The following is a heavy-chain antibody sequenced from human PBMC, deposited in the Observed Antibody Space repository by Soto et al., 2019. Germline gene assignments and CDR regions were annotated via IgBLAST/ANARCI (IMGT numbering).Heavy chain of an antibody. Sequence: LRLSCAASGFTFSSYAMSWVRQAPGKGLEWVSAISGSGGSTYYADSVKGRFTISRDNSKNTLYLQMNSLRAEDTAVYYCAKGPKYYYGSGSRFDYWGQGTLVTVSS. D-gene: IGHD3-10*01. CDR2: ISGSGGST. CDR1: GFTFSSYA. CDR3: AKGPKYYYGSGSRFDY. J-gene: IGHJ4*02. V-gene: IGHV3-23*01.